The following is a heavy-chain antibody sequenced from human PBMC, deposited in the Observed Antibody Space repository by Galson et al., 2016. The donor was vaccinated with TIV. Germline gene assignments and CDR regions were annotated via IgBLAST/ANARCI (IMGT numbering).Heavy chain of an antibody. J-gene: IGHJ3*02. V-gene: IGHV3-21*01. Sequence: SLRLSCAASGFSFTSFSMTWVRQPPGKGLEWVSLISATGSHIYYAGPMRGRVTISRDNAKNSLYLPINSLRAVDTALYYCATRGNYLADAFVIWAQGTVVTVCS. CDR2: ISATGSHI. CDR3: ATRGNYLADAFVI. CDR1: GFSFTSFS. D-gene: IGHD4-11*01.